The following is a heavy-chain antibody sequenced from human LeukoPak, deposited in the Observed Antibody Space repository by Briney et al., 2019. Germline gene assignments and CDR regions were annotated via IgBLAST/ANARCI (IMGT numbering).Heavy chain of an antibody. CDR1: GFTFSSYS. Sequence: PGGSLRLSCAASGFTFSSYSMNWVCQAPGKGLEWVSSISSSSSYIYYADSVKGRFTISRDNAKNSLYLQMNSLRAEDTAVYYCARDIDYYDSSGPVFDYWGQGTLVTVSS. CDR3: ARDIDYYDSSGPVFDY. CDR2: ISSSSSYI. D-gene: IGHD3-22*01. J-gene: IGHJ4*02. V-gene: IGHV3-21*01.